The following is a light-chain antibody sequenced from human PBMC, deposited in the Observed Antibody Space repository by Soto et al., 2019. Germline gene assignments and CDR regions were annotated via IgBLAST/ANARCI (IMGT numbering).Light chain of an antibody. J-gene: IGLJ1*01. CDR3: YSYTSSSTYV. CDR1: SSDVGAYNY. CDR2: DFS. Sequence: QPVLTQPPSVSGSPGQSITISCTGTSSDVGAYNYVSWYQQHPAKVPKLMIYDFSNRPSGVSERFSGSKSGNTASLTISGLQAEYEADYYCYSYTSSSTYVFGTGTKVTVL. V-gene: IGLV2-14*01.